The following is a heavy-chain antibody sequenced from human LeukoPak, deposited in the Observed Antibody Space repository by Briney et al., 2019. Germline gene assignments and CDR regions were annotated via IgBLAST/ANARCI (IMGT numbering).Heavy chain of an antibody. CDR1: GFTFSSYW. Sequence: GGSLRLSCAASGFTFSSYWMNWVRQAPGKGLEWVAVIWYDGSNKYYADSVKGRFTISRDNSKNTLYLQMNSLRAEDTAVYYCARAPGYYDSSGYQGFDYWGQGTLVTVSS. CDR3: ARAPGYYDSSGYQGFDY. CDR2: IWYDGSNK. D-gene: IGHD3-22*01. V-gene: IGHV3-33*08. J-gene: IGHJ4*02.